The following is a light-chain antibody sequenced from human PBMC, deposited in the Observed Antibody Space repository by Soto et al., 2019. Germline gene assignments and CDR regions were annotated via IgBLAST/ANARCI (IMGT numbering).Light chain of an antibody. J-gene: IGKJ3*01. CDR3: QKYSSVPV. V-gene: IGKV1-27*01. CDR2: AAS. Sequence: DIQMTQSPMSLSASVGDRVTITCRASQDIRNFVAWYQQKPGQAPKLLIYAASTLQSGVPSRFSGSGSGTDFTLTINSLQPEDVATYFCQKYSSVPVFGPGTKVEIK. CDR1: QDIRNF.